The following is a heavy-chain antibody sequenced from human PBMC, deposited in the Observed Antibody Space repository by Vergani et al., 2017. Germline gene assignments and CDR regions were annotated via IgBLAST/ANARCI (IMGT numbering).Heavy chain of an antibody. J-gene: IGHJ4*02. D-gene: IGHD1-1*01. V-gene: IGHV5-51*01. CDR2: IYPADSDT. Sequence: EVELVQSGPEMSKPGESLKISCKGSEYSFGNYWIGWVRQKPGKGLEWMEIIYPADSDTRYSPSFQGQVTISADKSISTAFLKWDSLKASDTALYYCAKHTTYTDSWGQGTLVTVSS. CDR3: AKHTTYTDS. CDR1: EYSFGNYW.